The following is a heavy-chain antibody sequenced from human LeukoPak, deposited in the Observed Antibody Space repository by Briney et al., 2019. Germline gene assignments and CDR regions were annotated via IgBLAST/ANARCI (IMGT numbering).Heavy chain of an antibody. V-gene: IGHV1-18*01. CDR3: ARGYSGYDATTFDY. CDR2: ISAYNGNT. D-gene: IGHD5-12*01. Sequence: ASVKVSCKASGYTFTSYGISWVRQAPGQGGEGMGWISAYNGNTNYAQKLQGRVTMTTDTSTSTAYMELRSLRSDDTAVYYCARGYSGYDATTFDYWGQGTLVTVSS. CDR1: GYTFTSYG. J-gene: IGHJ4*02.